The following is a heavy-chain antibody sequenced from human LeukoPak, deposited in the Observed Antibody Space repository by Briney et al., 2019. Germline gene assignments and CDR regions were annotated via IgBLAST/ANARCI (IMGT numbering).Heavy chain of an antibody. D-gene: IGHD3-10*01. J-gene: IGHJ3*02. CDR3: ARSLYYYGSDSFDI. Sequence: SETLSLTCTVSGGSISSSSYYWGWIRQPPGRGLEWIGSIYYSGSTYYNPSLKSRVTISVDTSKNQFSLKLSSVTAADTAVYYCARSLYYYGSDSFDIWGQGTMVTVSS. CDR1: GGSISSSSYY. V-gene: IGHV4-39*07. CDR2: IYYSGST.